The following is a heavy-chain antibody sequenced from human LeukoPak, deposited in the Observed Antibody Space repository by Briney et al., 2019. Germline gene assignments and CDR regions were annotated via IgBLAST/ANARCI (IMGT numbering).Heavy chain of an antibody. CDR1: GFTLSTYE. J-gene: IGHJ6*02. D-gene: IGHD1-14*01. V-gene: IGHV3-48*03. Sequence: PGGSLRLSCAASGFTLSTYEMNWVRQAPGKGLEWVAYIGRYGVTTYYADSVKGRFTISGDNAKNSLNLQMNSLRAEDTAVHYCATLSDRNFYYSYGLDVWGQGTTVTVS. CDR3: ATLSDRNFYYSYGLDV. CDR2: IGRYGVTT.